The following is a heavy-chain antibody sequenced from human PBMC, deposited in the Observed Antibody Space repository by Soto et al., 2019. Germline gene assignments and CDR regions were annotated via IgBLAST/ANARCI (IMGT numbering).Heavy chain of an antibody. Sequence: GGSLRLSCAASGFTFSSYNMNWVRQAPGKGLEWVSYISSSSSTIYSADSVKGRFTISRDNAKNSLYLQMNSLRDEDTAVYYCARHEGDGSGTSCYTYWFDPWGQGTLVSVSS. J-gene: IGHJ5*02. CDR3: ARHEGDGSGTSCYTYWFDP. CDR1: GFTFSSYN. D-gene: IGHD2-2*02. CDR2: ISSSSSTI. V-gene: IGHV3-48*02.